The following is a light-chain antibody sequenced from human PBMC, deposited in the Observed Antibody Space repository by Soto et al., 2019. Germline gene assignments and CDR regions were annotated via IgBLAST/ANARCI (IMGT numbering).Light chain of an antibody. CDR3: QQSDNFPRT. V-gene: IGKV1-39*01. CDR1: QSINDY. J-gene: IGKJ1*01. Sequence: DIQMTQSPSSLSASVGDRVTITCRTSQSINDYLNWYQMKPGEAPMLLIYTASALQSGIPSRFSGSASGTEFTLTITSLQPEDFATYYCQQSDNFPRTIGQATKVDIK. CDR2: TAS.